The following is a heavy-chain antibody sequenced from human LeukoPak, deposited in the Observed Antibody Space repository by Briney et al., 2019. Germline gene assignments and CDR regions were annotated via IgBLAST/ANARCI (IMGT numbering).Heavy chain of an antibody. CDR2: IYYSGST. CDR3: ARLSYDILTGYYSYYYYMDV. Sequence: SETLSLTCTVSGGSITSYYWSWIRQPPGKGLEWIGSIYYSGSTNYNPSLKSRVTISVDTSKNQFSLKLSSVTAADTAVYYCARLSYDILTGYYSYYYYMDVWGKGTTVTISS. D-gene: IGHD3-9*01. V-gene: IGHV4-59*12. CDR1: GGSITSYY. J-gene: IGHJ6*03.